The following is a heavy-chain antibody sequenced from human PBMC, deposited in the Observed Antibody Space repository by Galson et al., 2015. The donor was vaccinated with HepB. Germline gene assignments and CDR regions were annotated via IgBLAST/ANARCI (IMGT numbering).Heavy chain of an antibody. J-gene: IGHJ2*01. CDR1: GSTFSSYG. CDR2: ISYDGSNR. V-gene: IGHV3-30*03. D-gene: IGHD2-21*01. CDR3: ALGVYCGGDCWYFDL. Sequence: SLRLSCAASGSTFSSYGMHWVRQAPGKGLEWVAVISYDGSNRYYADSVKGRFTISRDNSKNALYLQMNSLRAEDTAVYYCALGVYCGGDCWYFDLWGRGTLVTVSS.